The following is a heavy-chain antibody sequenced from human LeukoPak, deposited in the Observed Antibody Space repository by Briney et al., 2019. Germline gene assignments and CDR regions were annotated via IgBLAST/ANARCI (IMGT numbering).Heavy chain of an antibody. J-gene: IGHJ4*02. CDR1: GGSFSGYY. CDR3: ARGRVSYDSSGHYARFLDY. CDR2: INHSGST. Sequence: SETLSLTCAVYGGSFSGYYWSWIRQPPGKGLEWIGEINHSGSTNYNPFLKSRVTISVDTSKNQFSLKLSSVTAADTAVYYCARGRVSYDSSGHYARFLDYWGQGTLVTVSS. D-gene: IGHD3-22*01. V-gene: IGHV4-34*01.